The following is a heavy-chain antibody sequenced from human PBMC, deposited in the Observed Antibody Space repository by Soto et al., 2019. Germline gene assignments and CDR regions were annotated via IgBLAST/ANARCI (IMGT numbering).Heavy chain of an antibody. CDR1: GFTLGDYA. Sequence: PGGSLRLACTASGFTLGDYAMGWFCQATGKGLEWVGFIRSKAYGGTTEYAASVKGRFTISRDDSKSIAYLQMNSRKTEDTAVYYCTRNAGDFVVVEAARDGYYYMAFWGKGTTVLVSS. V-gene: IGHV3-49*03. CDR2: IRSKAYGGTT. CDR3: TRNAGDFVVVEAARDGYYYMAF. D-gene: IGHD2-15*01. J-gene: IGHJ6*03.